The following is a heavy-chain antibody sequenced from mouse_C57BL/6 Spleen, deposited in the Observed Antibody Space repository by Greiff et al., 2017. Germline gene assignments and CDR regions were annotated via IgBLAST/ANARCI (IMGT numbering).Heavy chain of an antibody. CDR3: ARAHDGTLYYFDY. J-gene: IGHJ2*01. D-gene: IGHD2-1*01. Sequence: VKLLESGPELVKPGASVKLSCKASGYTFTSYDINWVKQRPGQGLEWIGWIYPGDGSTKYNEKFKGKATLTVDTSSSTAYMELRSLTSEDSAVYYCARAHDGTLYYFDYWGQGTPLTVSS. CDR1: GYTFTSYD. CDR2: IYPGDGST. V-gene: IGHV1-85*01.